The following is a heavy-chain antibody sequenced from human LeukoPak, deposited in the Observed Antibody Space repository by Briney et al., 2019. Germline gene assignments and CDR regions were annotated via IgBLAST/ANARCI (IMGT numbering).Heavy chain of an antibody. CDR1: GGSIRSSYYY. Sequence: NPSETLSLTCTVSGGSIRSSYYYWSWIRQPPGKGLEWIGYIYYSGSTNYNPSLKSRVTISVDTSKNQFSLKLSSVTAADTAVYYCARVVGRDGFDYWGQGTLVTVSS. J-gene: IGHJ4*02. CDR3: ARVVGRDGFDY. V-gene: IGHV4-61*01. CDR2: IYYSGST. D-gene: IGHD3-10*01.